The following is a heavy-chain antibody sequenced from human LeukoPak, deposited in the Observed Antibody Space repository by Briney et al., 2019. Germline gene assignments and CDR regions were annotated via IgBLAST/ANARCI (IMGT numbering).Heavy chain of an antibody. J-gene: IGHJ4*02. D-gene: IGHD3-10*01. CDR2: ISGSGGST. V-gene: IGHV3-23*01. CDR1: GFTFSSYA. Sequence: GGSLRLSCAASGFTFSSYAMSWVRQAPGKGLEWVSAISGSGGSTYYADSVKGRFTISRDNSKNTLYLQMNSLRAEDTAVYYCAKEMDYYGSGSPIPAFDYWGQGTLVTVSS. CDR3: AKEMDYYGSGSPIPAFDY.